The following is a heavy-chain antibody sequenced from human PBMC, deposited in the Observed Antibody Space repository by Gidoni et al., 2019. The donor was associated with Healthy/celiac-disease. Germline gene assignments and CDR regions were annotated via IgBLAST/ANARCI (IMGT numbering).Heavy chain of an antibody. D-gene: IGHD3-16*01. J-gene: IGHJ4*02. CDR2: ISYDGSNK. CDR1: GFTFSSYA. V-gene: IGHV3-30-3*01. Sequence: QVQLVESGGGVVQPGRSLKLSCADWGFTFSSYAMHWVRQAPGKGLEWVAVISYDGSNKYYADSVKCRFTISRDNSKNTLYLQMNSLRAEDTAVYYCAREGSTEDYVWGGFFDYWGQGTLVTVSS. CDR3: AREGSTEDYVWGGFFDY.